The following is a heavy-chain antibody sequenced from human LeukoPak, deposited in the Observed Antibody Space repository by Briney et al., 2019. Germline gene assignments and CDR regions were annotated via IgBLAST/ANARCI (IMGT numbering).Heavy chain of an antibody. CDR3: ANHCGGDCLLDY. J-gene: IGHJ4*02. CDR1: GFTFSSYG. Sequence: GGSLRLSCAASGFTFSSYGMHWVRQAPGKGLEWVAVISYDGSNKYYADSVKGRFTISRDNSKNTLYLQMNSLRAEDTAVYYCANHCGGDCLLDYWGQGTLVTVSS. CDR2: ISYDGSNK. V-gene: IGHV3-30*18. D-gene: IGHD2-21*02.